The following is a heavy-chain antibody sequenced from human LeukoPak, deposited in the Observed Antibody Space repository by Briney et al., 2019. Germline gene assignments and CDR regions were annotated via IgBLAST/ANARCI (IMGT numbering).Heavy chain of an antibody. Sequence: GESLKISCKGSGYSFTSYWIGWVRQMPGKGLEWMGIIYPGDSDTRYSPSFQGQVTISADKSISTAYLQWSSLKASDTAMYYCARLRYDILTGYYLRRDGGYKDYYYMDVWGEGTTVTISS. J-gene: IGHJ6*03. CDR3: ARLRYDILTGYYLRRDGGYKDYYYMDV. CDR2: IYPGDSDT. D-gene: IGHD3-9*01. V-gene: IGHV5-51*01. CDR1: GYSFTSYW.